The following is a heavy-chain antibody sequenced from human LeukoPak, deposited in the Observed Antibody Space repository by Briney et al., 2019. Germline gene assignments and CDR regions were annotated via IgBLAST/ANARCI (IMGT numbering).Heavy chain of an antibody. J-gene: IGHJ4*02. V-gene: IGHV1-69-2*01. CDR1: GYTFTDYY. Sequence: GATVKISCKASGYTFTDYYMHWVQQAPGKGLEWMGRVDPEDGETIYAEKFQGRVTITADTSTDTAYMELSSLRSEGTAVYYCATDIVVVPAASRDYWGQGTLVTVSS. CDR2: VDPEDGET. CDR3: ATDIVVVPAASRDY. D-gene: IGHD2-2*01.